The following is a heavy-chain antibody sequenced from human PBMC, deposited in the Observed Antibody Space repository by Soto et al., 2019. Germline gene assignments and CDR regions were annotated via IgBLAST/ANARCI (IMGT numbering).Heavy chain of an antibody. D-gene: IGHD5-12*01. Sequence: GASVKVSCKASGGTFSSYTISWVRQAPGQGLEWMGRIIPILGIANYAQKFQGRVTITADKSTSTAYMELSSLRSEDTAVYYCASPPSGYSGYDFAVNLDYWGQGTLVTSPQ. CDR3: ASPPSGYSGYDFAVNLDY. CDR2: IIPILGIA. V-gene: IGHV1-69*02. J-gene: IGHJ4*02. CDR1: GGTFSSYT.